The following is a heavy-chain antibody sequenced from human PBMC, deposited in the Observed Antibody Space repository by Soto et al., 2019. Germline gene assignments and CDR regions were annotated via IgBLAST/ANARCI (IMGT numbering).Heavy chain of an antibody. J-gene: IGHJ4*02. CDR1: GYTFSSYS. CDR3: ARDNGYYDF. D-gene: IGHD2-8*01. CDR2: ISTTSGNT. V-gene: IGHV1-18*01. Sequence: QIQMVQSGAEVKQPGASVKISCKTSGYTFSSYSINWVRQAPGQGLGWMAWISTTSGNTHYAERVQGRVTVTLDKSARTAFMEMWGLTSDYTAVYFCARDNGYYDFWGQGTLVTVSS.